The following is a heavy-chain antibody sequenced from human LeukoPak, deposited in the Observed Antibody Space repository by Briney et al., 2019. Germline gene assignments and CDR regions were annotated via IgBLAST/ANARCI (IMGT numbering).Heavy chain of an antibody. CDR3: ATDLPGAPVDYYYGMDV. Sequence: ASVKVSCKVSGYTLTELSMHWARQAPGKGLEWMGGFDPEDGETIYAQKFQGRVTMTEDTSTDTAYMELSSLRSEDTAVYYCATDLPGAPVDYYYGMDVWGQGTTVTVSS. CDR1: GYTLTELS. CDR2: FDPEDGET. V-gene: IGHV1-24*01. J-gene: IGHJ6*02. D-gene: IGHD1-26*01.